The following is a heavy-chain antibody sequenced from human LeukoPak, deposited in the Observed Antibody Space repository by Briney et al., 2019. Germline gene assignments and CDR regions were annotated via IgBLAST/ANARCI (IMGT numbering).Heavy chain of an antibody. D-gene: IGHD1-26*01. J-gene: IGHJ4*02. CDR2: IYSGGST. CDR1: GFTVSSNY. Sequence: GGSLRLSCAASGFTVSSNYMSWVRQAPGKGLEWVSVIYSGGSTYYADSVKGRFTISRDNSKSTLYLQMSSLRAEDTAVYYCANSPKSDYWGQGTLVTVSS. CDR3: ANSPKSDY. V-gene: IGHV3-66*01.